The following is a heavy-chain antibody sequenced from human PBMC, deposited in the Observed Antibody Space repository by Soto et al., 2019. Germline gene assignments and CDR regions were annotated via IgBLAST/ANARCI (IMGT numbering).Heavy chain of an antibody. Sequence: QVQLQESGPGLVKPSQTLSLTCTVSGGSISSGGYYWSWIRQHPGKGLEWIGYIYYSGSTYYNPSLKSRVTISVDTSKNQSSLKLSSVTAADTAVYYCARDRRKGYCSGGSCYQYYFDYWGQGTLVTVSS. CDR1: GGSISSGGYY. CDR2: IYYSGST. J-gene: IGHJ4*02. V-gene: IGHV4-31*03. CDR3: ARDRRKGYCSGGSCYQYYFDY. D-gene: IGHD2-15*01.